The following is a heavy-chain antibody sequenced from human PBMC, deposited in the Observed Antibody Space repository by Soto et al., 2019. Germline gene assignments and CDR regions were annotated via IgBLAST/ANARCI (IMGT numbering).Heavy chain of an antibody. V-gene: IGHV1-2*02. CDR3: ATERYQVISDGMDV. CDR2: INPQTCGT. D-gene: IGHD2-2*01. CDR1: GYTFSGYY. J-gene: IGHJ6*02. Sequence: QVQLVQSGAEVKTPGASVRVSCKASGYTFSGYYIHWVREAPGQGLEWMGWINPQTCGTSYGQKFQGRVTLSRDTSINTAYLELSRLRFDDAAVYFCATERYQVISDGMDVWGQGTTVTVSS.